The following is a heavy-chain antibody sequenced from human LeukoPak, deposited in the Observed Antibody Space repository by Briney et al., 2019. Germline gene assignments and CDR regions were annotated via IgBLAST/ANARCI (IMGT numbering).Heavy chain of an antibody. CDR3: VFYAGGYYYMDV. V-gene: IGHV4-39*07. J-gene: IGHJ6*03. D-gene: IGHD2/OR15-2a*01. CDR1: GGSISTINYY. CDR2: IDYSGNT. Sequence: WETLSLTCTVSGGSISTINYYWGWIRQPPGKGLEWIGSIDYSGNTYYDPSLRSRVTISADTSENQFSLKLSSVTAADTAVYYGVFYAGGYYYMDVWGKGTTVTVSS.